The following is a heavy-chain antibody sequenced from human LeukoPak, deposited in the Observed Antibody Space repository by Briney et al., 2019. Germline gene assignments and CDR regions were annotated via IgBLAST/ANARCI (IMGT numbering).Heavy chain of an antibody. CDR2: ISGNGGST. V-gene: IGHV3-23*01. D-gene: IGHD3-10*01. CDR1: GFTFSSYA. J-gene: IGHJ4*02. CDR3: AKDLGKGYGSGSFNY. Sequence: PGGSLRLSCAASGFTFSSYAMSWVRQAPGKGLEWVSAISGNGGSTYYADSVKGRFTISRDNSKNTLYLQMNSLRAEDTAVYYCAKDLGKGYGSGSFNYWGQGTLVTVSS.